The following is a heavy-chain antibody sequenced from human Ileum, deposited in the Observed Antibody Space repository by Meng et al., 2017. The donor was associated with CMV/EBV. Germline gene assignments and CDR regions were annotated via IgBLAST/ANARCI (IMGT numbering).Heavy chain of an antibody. CDR1: SGSISSGDYY. V-gene: IGHV4-30-4*08. Sequence: EQPQESGPGLVKPSKPLSPTCTVSSGSISSGDYYWSWIRQSPGKGLEWIGYIYYSGSTYYNPSLKSRLIISVDTSKNQFSLKLSSVTAADTAVYFCARGVNYYPISGYKYYDQWGQGTLVTVSS. J-gene: IGHJ4*02. CDR3: ARGVNYYPISGYKYYDQ. CDR2: IYYSGST. D-gene: IGHD3-22*01.